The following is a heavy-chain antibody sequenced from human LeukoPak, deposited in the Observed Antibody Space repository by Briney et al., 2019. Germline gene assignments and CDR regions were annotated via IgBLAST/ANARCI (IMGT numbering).Heavy chain of an antibody. D-gene: IGHD3-22*01. CDR1: GFTFSSYW. CDR2: INSDGSST. CDR3: ARDGSLRGYDSASFDY. J-gene: IGHJ4*02. V-gene: IGHV3-74*01. Sequence: GGSLRLSCAASGFTFSSYWMHWVRHAPGKGLVWVSRINSDGSSTSYADSVKGRFTISRDNAKNTLYLQMNSLRAEDTAVYYCARDGSLRGYDSASFDYWGQGTLVTVSS.